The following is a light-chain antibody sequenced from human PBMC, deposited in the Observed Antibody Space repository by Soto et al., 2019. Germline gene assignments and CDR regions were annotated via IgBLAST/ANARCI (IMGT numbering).Light chain of an antibody. V-gene: IGKV3-20*01. CDR2: GAS. CDR1: QSVASSY. J-gene: IGKJ2*01. CDR3: QHYGSSPRT. Sequence: IVLTQSPGILSLSPGERATLSCRASQSVASSYLAWYQQKPGQAPRLLIYGASTRATGISDRFSGSGSGTDFTLTISRLEPEDFAVYYCQHYGSSPRTFAQGTKLEI.